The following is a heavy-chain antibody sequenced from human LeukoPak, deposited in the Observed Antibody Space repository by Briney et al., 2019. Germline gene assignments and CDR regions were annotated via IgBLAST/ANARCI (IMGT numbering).Heavy chain of an antibody. D-gene: IGHD4-17*01. CDR3: ARGESLPTVTTLRPAEYFQH. CDR1: GGSISSGDYY. J-gene: IGHJ1*01. Sequence: RPSETLSLTCTVSGGSISSGDYYWGWIRQPPGKGLEWIGYIYYSGSTYYNPSLKSRVTISVDTSKNQFSLKLSSVTAADTAVYYCARGESLPTVTTLRPAEYFQHWGQGTLVTVSS. V-gene: IGHV4-30-4*08. CDR2: IYYSGST.